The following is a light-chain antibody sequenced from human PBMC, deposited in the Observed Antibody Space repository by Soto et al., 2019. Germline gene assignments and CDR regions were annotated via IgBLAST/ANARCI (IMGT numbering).Light chain of an antibody. CDR1: QSVSSN. V-gene: IGKV3-15*01. CDR3: QQYNNWPQT. Sequence: EIVMMQSPATLSVSPGERCTLSCRASQSVSSNLAWYQQKPGQAPRLLIYGASTRATGIPARFSGSGSGTEFTLTISSLQSEDFAVYYCQQYNNWPQTFGQGSNVDI. CDR2: GAS. J-gene: IGKJ1*01.